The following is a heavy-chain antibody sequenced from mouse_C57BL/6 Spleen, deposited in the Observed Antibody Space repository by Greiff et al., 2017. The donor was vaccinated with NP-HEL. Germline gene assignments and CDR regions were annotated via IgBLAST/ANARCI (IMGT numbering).Heavy chain of an antibody. CDR3: ARGGLEAWFAY. J-gene: IGHJ3*01. CDR1: GYSITSGYY. Sequence: VQLKESGPGLVKPSQSLSLTCSVTGYSITSGYYWNWIRQFPGNKLEWMGYISYDGSNNYNPSLKNRISITRDTSKNQFFLKLNSVTTEDTATYYCARGGLEAWFAYWGQGTLVTVSA. D-gene: IGHD2-13*01. CDR2: ISYDGSN. V-gene: IGHV3-6*01.